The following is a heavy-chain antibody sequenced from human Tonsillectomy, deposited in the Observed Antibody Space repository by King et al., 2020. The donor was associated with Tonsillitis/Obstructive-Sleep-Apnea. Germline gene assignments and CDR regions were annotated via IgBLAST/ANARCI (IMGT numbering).Heavy chain of an antibody. CDR1: GFTFSSYA. J-gene: IGHJ4*02. Sequence: VQLVESGGGLVQPGGSLRLSCAASGFTFSSYAISWVRQAPGKGLEWVSAISGSGGSTYYADSVKGRFTISRGNSKNTLYLQNNSLRAEDTAVYYCAKDKAAGSLRGYFDYWGQGTLVTVSS. CDR2: ISGSGGST. V-gene: IGHV3-23*04. D-gene: IGHD6-13*01. CDR3: AKDKAAGSLRGYFDY.